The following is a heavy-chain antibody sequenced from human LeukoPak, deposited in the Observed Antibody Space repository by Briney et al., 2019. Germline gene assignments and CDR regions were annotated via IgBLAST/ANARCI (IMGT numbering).Heavy chain of an antibody. Sequence: GGSLRLSCAASGFTFSRYSMNWVRQAPGKGLEWVSFISGSSSIIHYADSVKGRFTISRDNAKNSLYLQMNSLRAEDTAVYYCARSGTTYYYDSGSRIWGQGTMVTVSS. CDR2: ISGSSSII. J-gene: IGHJ3*02. CDR3: ARSGTTYYYDSGSRI. V-gene: IGHV3-48*04. D-gene: IGHD3-22*01. CDR1: GFTFSRYS.